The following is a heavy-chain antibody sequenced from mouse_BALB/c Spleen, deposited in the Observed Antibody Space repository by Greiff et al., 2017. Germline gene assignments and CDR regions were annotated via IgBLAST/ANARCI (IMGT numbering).Heavy chain of an antibody. CDR1: GFAFSSYD. CDR3: ARRGVWFPMDY. D-gene: IGHD2-10*02. J-gene: IGHJ4*01. Sequence: EVHLVESGGGLVKPGGSLKLSCAASGFAFSSYDMSWVRQTPEKRLEWVAYISSGGGSTYYPDTVKGRFTISRDNAKNTLYLQMSSLKSEDTAMYYCARRGVWFPMDYWGQGTSVTVSS. V-gene: IGHV5-12-1*01. CDR2: ISSGGGST.